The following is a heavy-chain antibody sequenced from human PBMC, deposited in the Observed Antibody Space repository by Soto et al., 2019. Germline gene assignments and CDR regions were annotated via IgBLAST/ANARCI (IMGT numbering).Heavy chain of an antibody. CDR1: GGSISDCYY. J-gene: IGHJ5*02. V-gene: IGHV4-31*03. CDR3: ARRDRSGFSSWLDT. D-gene: IGHD3-22*01. CDR2: ISASGST. Sequence: QVQLQESGPGLVKPSQTLSLTCTVSGGSISDCYYWTWIRQHPGKGLEWIGSISASGSTSYNPSHKSRLTVSVDKSKNPFSLNLRSVTAADTAVYCCARRDRSGFSSWLDTWGQGTLVTVSS.